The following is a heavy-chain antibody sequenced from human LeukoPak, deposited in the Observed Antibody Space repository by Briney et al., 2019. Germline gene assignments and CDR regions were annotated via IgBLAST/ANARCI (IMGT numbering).Heavy chain of an antibody. Sequence: SETLSLTCTVSGGSISSYYWSWIRQPPGKGLEWIGYIYYSGSTNYNPSLKSRVTISVDTSKNQFSLKLSSVTAADTAVYYCARLRNFSIVGATRGGVYFDYWGQGTLVTVSS. V-gene: IGHV4-59*08. CDR3: ARLRNFSIVGATRGGVYFDY. CDR1: GGSISSYY. CDR2: IYYSGST. J-gene: IGHJ4*02. D-gene: IGHD1-26*01.